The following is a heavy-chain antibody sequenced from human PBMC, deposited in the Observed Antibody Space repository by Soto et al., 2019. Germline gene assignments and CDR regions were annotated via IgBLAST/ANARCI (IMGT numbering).Heavy chain of an antibody. Sequence: QVQLQESGPGLVKPSQTLSLTCTVSGGSISRGGYYWSWIRQHPGKGLEWIGYIYYSGGTYYNPSLTSRVTISVDTSENQFSLRLTSVPAADTAVYYCARKDSGYADYMDVWGKGTTVTVSS. D-gene: IGHD5-12*01. V-gene: IGHV4-31*03. CDR3: ARKDSGYADYMDV. J-gene: IGHJ6*03. CDR2: IYYSGGT. CDR1: GGSISRGGYY.